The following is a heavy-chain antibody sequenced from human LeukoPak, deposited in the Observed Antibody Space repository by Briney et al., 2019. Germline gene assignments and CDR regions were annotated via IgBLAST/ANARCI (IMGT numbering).Heavy chain of an antibody. CDR3: ASLAAAGTGDDY. CDR1: GFTFSTYA. V-gene: IGHV3-33*01. J-gene: IGHJ4*02. Sequence: GGSLRLSCAASGFTFSTYAMHWVRQAPGRGLEWVAVIWYDGTNKYYADSVKGRFTISRDNSKNTLYLQMNSLRAEDTAVYYCASLAAAGTGDDYWGQGTLVTVSS. D-gene: IGHD6-13*01. CDR2: IWYDGTNK.